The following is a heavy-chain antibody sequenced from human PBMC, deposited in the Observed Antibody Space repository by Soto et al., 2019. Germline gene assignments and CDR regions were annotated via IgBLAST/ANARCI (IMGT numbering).Heavy chain of an antibody. CDR1: GHLFNNHW. Sequence: GESLKISCKGPGHLFNNHWIGWVRQTPGKGLEWMGLIFTRDSETKTSPSFQGHVSFSVDNSINTVYLQWTSLKTTDTGIYFCARGYFDSGHGYDLWGQGTLVTVPQ. D-gene: IGHD3-10*01. CDR3: ARGYFDSGHGYDL. CDR2: IFTRDSET. J-gene: IGHJ5*02. V-gene: IGHV5-51*01.